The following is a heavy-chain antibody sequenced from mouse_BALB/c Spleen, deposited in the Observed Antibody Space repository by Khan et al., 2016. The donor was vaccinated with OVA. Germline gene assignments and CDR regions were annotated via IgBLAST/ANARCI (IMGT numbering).Heavy chain of an antibody. Sequence: EVELVESGPGLVKPSQSLSLTCTVTGYSITSGYAWNWIRQFPGNKLEWMGYISYSGSTSYNPSLRSRISITRDTSKNQFFLQLNSVTTEDTATYYCARKNYYGSAMNYWGQGTSVTVSS. CDR3: ARKNYYGSAMNY. CDR2: ISYSGST. CDR1: GYSITSGYA. V-gene: IGHV3-2*02. J-gene: IGHJ4*01. D-gene: IGHD1-2*01.